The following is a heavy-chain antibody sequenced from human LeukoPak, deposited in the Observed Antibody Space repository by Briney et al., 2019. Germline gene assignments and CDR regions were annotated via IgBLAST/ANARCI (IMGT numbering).Heavy chain of an antibody. CDR3: ARVSDYDILTGYWGAFDI. CDR1: GGSISSYY. J-gene: IGHJ3*02. V-gene: IGHV4-59*01. CDR2: IYYSGST. Sequence: SETLSLTGTVSGGSISSYYWSWIRQPPGKGLEWIGYIYYSGSTNYNPSLKSRVTISVDTSKNQFSLKLSSVTAADTAVYYCARVSDYDILTGYWGAFDIWGQGTMVTVSS. D-gene: IGHD3-9*01.